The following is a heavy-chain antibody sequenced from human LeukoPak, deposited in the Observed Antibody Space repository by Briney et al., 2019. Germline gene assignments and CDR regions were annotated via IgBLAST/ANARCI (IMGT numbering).Heavy chain of an antibody. J-gene: IGHJ4*02. V-gene: IGHV3-33*05. CDR2: ISYDGGDP. CDR1: GFTFSTYG. D-gene: IGHD2-2*01. Sequence: GGSLRLSCAAFGFTFSTYGMHWVRQAPGKGLEWVALISYDGGDPYYADSVRGRFTISRDNSRDTLYLHMNSLRAEDTAVYYCARSVSSRFTSPRRPYYFDSWGQGTLVTVSS. CDR3: ARSVSSRFTSPRRPYYFDS.